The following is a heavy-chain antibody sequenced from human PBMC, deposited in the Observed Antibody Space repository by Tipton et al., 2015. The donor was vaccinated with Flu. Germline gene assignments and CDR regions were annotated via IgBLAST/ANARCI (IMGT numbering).Heavy chain of an antibody. V-gene: IGHV4-61*01. CDR1: GASISSSFY. CDR2: IHYSGST. CDR3: ARSPGYYFDY. J-gene: IGHJ4*02. Sequence: TLSLTCYVSGASISSSFYWNWIRQPPGKGLEWIGYIHYSGSTNYNPSLKSRVTISVDMPKNQFSLKLNSVTAADTAVYYCARSPGYYFDYWGQGTLVTVSS.